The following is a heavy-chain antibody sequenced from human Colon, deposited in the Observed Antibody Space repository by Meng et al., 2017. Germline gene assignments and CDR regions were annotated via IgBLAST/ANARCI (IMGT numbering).Heavy chain of an antibody. CDR1: GGSISNGFFV. CDR3: ARGSGTLRHFDY. V-gene: IGHV4-31*01. J-gene: IGHJ4*02. D-gene: IGHD1-26*01. CDR2: VSHTGST. Sequence: QVQPQASGPGLVKPSQTLSLTCTASGGSISNGFFVWSWIRQHPLKGLEWIGSVSHTGSTSYNPSIQSLVTISRDTPKNQFSLNLTSVTAADTAVYFCARGSGTLRHFDYLGQGTLVTVSS.